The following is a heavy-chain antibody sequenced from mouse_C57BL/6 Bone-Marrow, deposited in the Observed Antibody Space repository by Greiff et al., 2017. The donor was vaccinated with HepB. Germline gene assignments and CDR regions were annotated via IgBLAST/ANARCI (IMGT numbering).Heavy chain of an antibody. CDR2: ISDGGSYT. V-gene: IGHV5-4*01. J-gene: IGHJ3*01. CDR3: ARDPTVAY. CDR1: GFTFSSYA. Sequence: DVKLVESGGGLVKPGGSLKLSCAASGFTFSSYAMSWVRQTPEKRLEWVATISDGGSYTYYPDNVKGRFTISRDKAKNNLYLQMSHLKSEDTAMYYCARDPTVAYWGQGTLVTVSA.